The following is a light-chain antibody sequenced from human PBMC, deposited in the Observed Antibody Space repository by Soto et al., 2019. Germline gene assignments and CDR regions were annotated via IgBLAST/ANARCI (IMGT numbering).Light chain of an antibody. CDR2: NNN. CDR1: NSNIGSNT. J-gene: IGLJ2*01. Sequence: QSVLTQPPSASGTPGQRVIISCSGSNSNIGSNTVNWYQQLPGTAPKLLIYNNNQRPSGVPDRFSGSKSGTSASLAISGLQSENEADYYCAAWDDSLNGVVFGGGTKLTVL. CDR3: AAWDDSLNGVV. V-gene: IGLV1-44*01.